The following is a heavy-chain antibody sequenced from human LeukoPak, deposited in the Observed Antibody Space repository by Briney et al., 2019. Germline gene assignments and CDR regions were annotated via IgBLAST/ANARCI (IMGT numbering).Heavy chain of an antibody. D-gene: IGHD3-16*02. CDR3: ARGGGYDYVWGSYRFIDFDY. CDR1: GYTFTGYY. J-gene: IGHJ4*02. CDR2: ISAYNGNT. V-gene: IGHV1-18*04. Sequence: ASVKVSCKASGYTFTGYYMHWVRQAPGQGLEWMGWISAYNGNTNYAQKLQGRVTMTTDTSTSTAYMELRSLRSDDTAVYYCARGGGYDYVWGSYRFIDFDYWGQGTLVTVSS.